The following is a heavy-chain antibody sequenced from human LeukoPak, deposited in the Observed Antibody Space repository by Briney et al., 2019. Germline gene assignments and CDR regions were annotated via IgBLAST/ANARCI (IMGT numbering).Heavy chain of an antibody. CDR2: INPNSGGT. CDR1: GYTFTGYY. D-gene: IGHD3-22*01. Sequence: ASVKVSRKASGYTFTGYYMHWVRQAPGQGLEWMGWINPNSGGTNYAQKFQGRVTMTRDTSISTAYMELSRLRSDDTAVYYCASSLNYYDSSGYAVDYWGQGTLVTVSS. CDR3: ASSLNYYDSSGYAVDY. J-gene: IGHJ4*02. V-gene: IGHV1-2*02.